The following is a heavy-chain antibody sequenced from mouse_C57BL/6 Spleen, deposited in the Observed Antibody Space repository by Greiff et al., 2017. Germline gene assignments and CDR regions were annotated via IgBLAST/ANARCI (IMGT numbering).Heavy chain of an antibody. CDR1: GYTFTSYW. D-gene: IGHD1-1*01. V-gene: IGHV1-52*01. J-gene: IGHJ2*01. CDR3: ARDYYGSSPD. CDR2: IDPSDSET. Sequence: QVHVKQPGAELVRPGSSVKLSCKASGYTFTSYWMHWVKQRPIQGLEWIGNIDPSDSETHYNQKFKDKATLTVDKSSSTAYMHLSSLTSEDSAVYYCARDYYGSSPDWGQGTTLTVSS.